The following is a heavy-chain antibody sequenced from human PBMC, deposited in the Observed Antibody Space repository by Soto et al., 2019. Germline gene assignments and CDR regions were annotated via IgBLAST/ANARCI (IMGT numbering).Heavy chain of an antibody. CDR2: IKLDGRDK. CDR1: GFIFRRYW. D-gene: IGHD6-19*01. J-gene: IGHJ4*02. Sequence: LRLSCSVSGFIFRRYWMAWVRQAPGKGLEWVATIKLDGRDKTYLDSVQGRFTVSRDDAKSSLFRQMNSLRGEDSAVCFCARELDGCGSFAYWGQGPRATVSS. V-gene: IGHV3-7*01. CDR3: ARELDGCGSFAY.